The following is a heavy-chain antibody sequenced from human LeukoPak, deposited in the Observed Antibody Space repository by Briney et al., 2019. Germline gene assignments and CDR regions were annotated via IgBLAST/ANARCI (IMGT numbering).Heavy chain of an antibody. Sequence: PGGSLRLSCAASGFTFSNYWMNWVRQAPGKGPEWVAYINRDEGERSYVDSVKGRFSISRDNARNSLYLQMNSLRVDDTAVYYCARGHHGMDVWGQGATVTVCS. CDR1: GFTFSNYW. V-gene: IGHV3-7*03. J-gene: IGHJ6*02. CDR2: INRDEGER. CDR3: ARGHHGMDV.